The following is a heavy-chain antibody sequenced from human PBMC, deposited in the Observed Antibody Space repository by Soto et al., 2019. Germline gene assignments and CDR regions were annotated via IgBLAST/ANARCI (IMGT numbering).Heavy chain of an antibody. V-gene: IGHV3-33*01. CDR1: GFTFSSYG. CDR3: ARDGGDCDFNYYMDV. CDR2: IWYDGSNK. J-gene: IGHJ6*03. Sequence: QVQLVESGGGVVQPGRSLRLSCAASGFTFSSYGMHWVRQAPGKGLEWVAVIWYDGSNKYYADSVKGRFTISRDNSKNRLYLQRKSLRAENRAVYYGARDGGDCDFNYYMDVWGKGTTVTVSS. D-gene: IGHD2-21*02.